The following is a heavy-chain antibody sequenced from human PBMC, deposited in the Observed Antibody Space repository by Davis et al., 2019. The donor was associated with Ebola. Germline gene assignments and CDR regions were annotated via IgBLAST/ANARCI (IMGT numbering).Heavy chain of an antibody. CDR2: INHSGST. V-gene: IGHV4-34*01. J-gene: IGHJ5*02. D-gene: IGHD2-15*01. CDR1: GGSFSGYY. Sequence: PSETLSLTCAVYGGSFSGYYWSWIRQPPGKGLEWIGEINHSGSTNYNPSLKSRVTISVDTSKNQFSLKLSSVTAADTAVYYCARGGWRIVVVAANVWFDPWGQGTLVTVSS. CDR3: ARGGWRIVVVAANVWFDP.